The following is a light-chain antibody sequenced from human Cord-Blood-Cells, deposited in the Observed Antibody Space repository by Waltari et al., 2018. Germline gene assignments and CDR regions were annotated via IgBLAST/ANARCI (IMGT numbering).Light chain of an antibody. Sequence: SYELTQPPSVSVSPGQTASITCSGDKLGDKYACWYHQKPGQTPGLVIYQDGKGPPGIPERFSGSNSGNTATLTISGTQAMDEADYYCQAWDGSTASYVFGTGTKVTVL. CDR1: KLGDKY. CDR3: QAWDGSTASYV. J-gene: IGLJ1*01. CDR2: QDG. V-gene: IGLV3-1*01.